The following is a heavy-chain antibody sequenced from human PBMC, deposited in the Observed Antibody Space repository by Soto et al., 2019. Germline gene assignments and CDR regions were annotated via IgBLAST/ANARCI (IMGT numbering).Heavy chain of an antibody. Sequence: SETLSLTCAVYGGSFSGYYWSWIRQPPGKGLEWIGEINHSGSTNYNPSLKSRVTISVDTSKNQFSLKLSSVTAADTAVYYCAREDSSSWFYFDYWGQGT. CDR1: GGSFSGYY. D-gene: IGHD6-13*01. CDR3: AREDSSSWFYFDY. V-gene: IGHV4-34*01. CDR2: INHSGST. J-gene: IGHJ4*02.